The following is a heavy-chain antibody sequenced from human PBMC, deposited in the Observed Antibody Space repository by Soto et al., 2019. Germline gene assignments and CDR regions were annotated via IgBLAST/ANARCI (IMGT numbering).Heavy chain of an antibody. J-gene: IGHJ6*02. V-gene: IGHV1-18*01. CDR1: GYTFTSYG. Sequence: ASVKVSCKASGYTFTSYGISWVRQAPGQGLEWMGWISAYNGNTNYAQKLQGRVTMTTDTSTSTAYMELRSLRSDDTAVYYCARVRIFGVVIRYYYGMDVWGHGTTVTVSS. D-gene: IGHD3-3*01. CDR3: ARVRIFGVVIRYYYGMDV. CDR2: ISAYNGNT.